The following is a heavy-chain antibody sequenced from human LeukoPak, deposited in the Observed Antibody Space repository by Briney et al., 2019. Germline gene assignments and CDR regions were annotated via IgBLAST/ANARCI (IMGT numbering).Heavy chain of an antibody. CDR3: ARDYDSSGYPWFDP. J-gene: IGHJ5*02. D-gene: IGHD3-22*01. Sequence: ASVKVSCKVSGYTLTELSMHWVRQAPGQGLEWMGWINPNSGGTNYAQKFQGRVTMTRDTSISTAHMELSRLRSDDTAVYYCARDYDSSGYPWFDPWGQGTLVTVSS. CDR1: GYTLTELS. CDR2: INPNSGGT. V-gene: IGHV1-2*02.